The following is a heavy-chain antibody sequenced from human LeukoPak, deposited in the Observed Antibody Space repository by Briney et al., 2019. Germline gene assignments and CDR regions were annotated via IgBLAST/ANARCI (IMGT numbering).Heavy chain of an antibody. CDR3: ARDSPEVPAAMWIDY. V-gene: IGHV1-18*01. CDR2: ISAYNGNT. CDR1: GYTFTSYG. Sequence: ASVRVSCKASGYTFTSYGISWVRQAPGQGLEWMGWISAYNGNTNYAQKLQGRVTMTTDTSTSTAYKELRSLRSDDTAVYYCARDSPEVPAAMWIDYWGQGTLVTVSS. D-gene: IGHD2-2*01. J-gene: IGHJ4*02.